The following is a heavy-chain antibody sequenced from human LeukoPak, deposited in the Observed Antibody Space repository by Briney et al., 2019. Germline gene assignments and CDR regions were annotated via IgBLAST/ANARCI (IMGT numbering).Heavy chain of an antibody. Sequence: GGSLRLSCAASGFTFSSYGMHWVRQVPGKGLEWVAFISFDGSNKYYADSVKGRFTISRDNSKSTLFLQMNSLRTEDTAVYYCAKSRSPFFHYYYMDVWGRGTTVTVSS. CDR1: GFTFSSYG. CDR3: AKSRSPFFHYYYMDV. J-gene: IGHJ6*03. CDR2: ISFDGSNK. D-gene: IGHD2/OR15-2a*01. V-gene: IGHV3-30*18.